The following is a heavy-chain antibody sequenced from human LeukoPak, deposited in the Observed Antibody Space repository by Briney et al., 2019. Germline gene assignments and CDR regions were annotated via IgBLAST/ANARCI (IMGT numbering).Heavy chain of an antibody. D-gene: IGHD3-10*01. V-gene: IGHV1-69*13. CDR3: ARVKTPDYGSGSYYYYYYGMDV. Sequence: GASVTVSCTASGGTFSSYAISWVRQAPGQGLEWMGGIIPIFGTANYAQKFQGRVTITADESTSTAYMELSGLRSEDTAVYYCARVKTPDYGSGSYYYYYYGMDVWGQGTTVTVSS. CDR2: IIPIFGTA. CDR1: GGTFSSYA. J-gene: IGHJ6*02.